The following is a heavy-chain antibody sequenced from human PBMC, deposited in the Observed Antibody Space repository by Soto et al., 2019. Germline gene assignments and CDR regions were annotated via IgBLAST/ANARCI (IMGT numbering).Heavy chain of an antibody. J-gene: IGHJ6*02. V-gene: IGHV5-51*01. Sequence: GESLKISCKGSGYSFTSYRIGWVRQMPGKGLEWMGIIYPGDSDTRYSPSFQGQVTISADKSISTAYLQWSSLKASDTAMYYCARSAAAHYYYYYYGMDVWGQGTTVTVSS. CDR3: ARSAAAHYYYYYYGMDV. CDR2: IYPGDSDT. CDR1: GYSFTSYR. D-gene: IGHD6-13*01.